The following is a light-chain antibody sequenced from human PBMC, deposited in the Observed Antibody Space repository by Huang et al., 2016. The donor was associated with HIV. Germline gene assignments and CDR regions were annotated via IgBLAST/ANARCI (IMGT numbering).Light chain of an antibody. Sequence: AIQMTQSPSSLSASPGDRITIACRASQDISTFLAWYQHKPGSPPKLLIHTASLLQSGVSSRFNATGSGTDFTLTVTCLQSEDFASYYCQQYYSHSTFGPGTKV. CDR2: TAS. V-gene: IGKV1-8*01. CDR3: QQYYSHST. CDR1: QDISTF. J-gene: IGKJ3*01.